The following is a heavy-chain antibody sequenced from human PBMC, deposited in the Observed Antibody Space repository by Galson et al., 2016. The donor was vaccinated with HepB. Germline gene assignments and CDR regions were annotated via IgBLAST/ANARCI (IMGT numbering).Heavy chain of an antibody. J-gene: IGHJ6*02. Sequence: SVKVSCKASGYTFTDFYLHWVRQAPGQGLEWMGWINPDSAETLFAQKFEGRVTMTRDTSISTAYMGLSRLRSDDTAVYYCARGLSTHPLSYYYDMDVWGQGTTVSVSS. CDR2: INPDSAET. V-gene: IGHV1-2*02. D-gene: IGHD2-2*01. CDR1: GYTFTDFY. CDR3: ARGLSTHPLSYYYDMDV.